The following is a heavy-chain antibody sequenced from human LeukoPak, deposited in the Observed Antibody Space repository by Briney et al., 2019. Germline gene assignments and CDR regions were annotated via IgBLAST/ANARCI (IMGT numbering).Heavy chain of an antibody. CDR1: GGSFSGYY. Sequence: SETLSLTCAVYGGSFSGYYWSWIRQRPGKGLEWSGEINHSRSTNYQPAIKRRVTISVDTSKNQFSLKLSFVTAADTAVYYCARGPVDYGVNPYYFDYWGQGTLVTVSS. CDR3: ARGPVDYGVNPYYFDY. V-gene: IGHV4-34*01. D-gene: IGHD4-23*01. CDR2: INHSRST. J-gene: IGHJ4*02.